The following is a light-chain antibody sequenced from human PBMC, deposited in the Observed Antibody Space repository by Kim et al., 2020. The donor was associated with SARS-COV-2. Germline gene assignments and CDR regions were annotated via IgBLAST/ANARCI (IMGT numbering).Light chain of an antibody. V-gene: IGLV1-44*01. CDR1: SSNIGIKT. J-gene: IGLJ3*02. Sequence: GQRVTISCSGSSSNIGIKTVNWYQQLPGTAPKLLIYSNNQRPSGVPDRFSGSKSGTSASLAISGLQSEDEADYYCAAWDDSLNGWVFGGGTQLTVL. CDR3: AAWDDSLNGWV. CDR2: SNN.